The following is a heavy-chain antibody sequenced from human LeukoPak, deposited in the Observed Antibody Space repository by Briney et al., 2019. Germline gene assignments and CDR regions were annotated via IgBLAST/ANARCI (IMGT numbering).Heavy chain of an antibody. D-gene: IGHD6-13*01. J-gene: IGHJ5*02. V-gene: IGHV4-34*01. CDR1: GGSFSGYY. Sequence: SETLSLTCSVYGGSFSGYYWNWIRQPPGKGLEWIGDINHSGSTNYNPSVKSRVTISVDTSKNQFSLKLSSVTAADTAVYYCARGRVRYSSSWYWFDPWGQGTLVTVSS. CDR2: INHSGST. CDR3: ARGRVRYSSSWYWFDP.